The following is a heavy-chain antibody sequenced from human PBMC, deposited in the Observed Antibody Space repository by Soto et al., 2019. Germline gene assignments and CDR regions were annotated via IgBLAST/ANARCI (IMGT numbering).Heavy chain of an antibody. CDR1: GFTISSYW. Sequence: GGSLRLSCAASGFTISSYWMQWVRQAPGKGPVWVSRIVSDGRATSYADSVKGRFTISRDNAKNTVYLQMNSLRAEDTAVYYCAKLGTTADYWGQGTLVTVSS. D-gene: IGHD1-26*01. J-gene: IGHJ4*02. CDR3: AKLGTTADY. V-gene: IGHV3-74*01. CDR2: IVSDGRAT.